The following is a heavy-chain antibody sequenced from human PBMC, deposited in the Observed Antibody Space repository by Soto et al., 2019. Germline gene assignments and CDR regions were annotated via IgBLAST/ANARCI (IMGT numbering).Heavy chain of an antibody. D-gene: IGHD3-10*01. CDR3: ARDWAGAGDC. J-gene: IGHJ4*02. CDR1: GFTFSSYG. CDR2: IWYDGSNT. Sequence: QEQLVESGGGVVQPGRSLRLSCAASGFTFSSYGMHWVRQAPGKGLEWVAVIWYDGSNTYYADSVKGRFTISRDNSKNTLYLQMNSLRAEDTAVDYCARDWAGAGDCWGQGTLVTVSS. V-gene: IGHV3-33*01.